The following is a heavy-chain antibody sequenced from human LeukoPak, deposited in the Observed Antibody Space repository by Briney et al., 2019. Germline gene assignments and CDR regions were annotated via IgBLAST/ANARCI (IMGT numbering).Heavy chain of an antibody. CDR1: GFTFDDYA. Sequence: PGRSLRLSCAASGFTFDDYAMHWVRQAPGKGLEWVSGISWISGSIGYADSVKGRFTISRDNAKNSLYLQMNSLRAEDTALYYCAKDMQIAAAGSDNWFDPWGQGTLVTVSS. D-gene: IGHD6-13*01. CDR3: AKDMQIAAAGSDNWFDP. CDR2: ISWISGSI. V-gene: IGHV3-9*01. J-gene: IGHJ5*02.